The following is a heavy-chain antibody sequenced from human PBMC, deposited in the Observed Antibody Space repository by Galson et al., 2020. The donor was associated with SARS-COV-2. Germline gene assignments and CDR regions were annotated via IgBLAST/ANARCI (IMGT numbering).Heavy chain of an antibody. CDR1: GYTFTSYD. CDR2: MNPNSGNT. CDR3: ARGLRATIFGVVVYYYMDG. V-gene: IGHV1-8*01. D-gene: IGHD3-3*01. Sequence: ASVKVSCKASGYTFTSYDINWVRQATGQGLEWMGWMNPNSGNTGYAQKFQGRVTMTRNTSISTAYMELSSLRSEDTAVYYCARGLRATIFGVVVYYYMDGWGKGTTVTVSS. J-gene: IGHJ6*03.